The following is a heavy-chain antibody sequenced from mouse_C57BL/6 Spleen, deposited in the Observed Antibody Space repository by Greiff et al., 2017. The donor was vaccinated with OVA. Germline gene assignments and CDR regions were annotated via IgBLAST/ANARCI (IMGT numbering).Heavy chain of an antibody. CDR3: ARDRDYYGSSYYFDY. CDR2: ISDGGSYT. J-gene: IGHJ2*01. Sequence: DVMLVESGGGLVKPGGSLKLSCAASGFTFSSYAMSWVRQTPEKRLEWVATISDGGSYTYYPDNVKGRFTISRDNAKNNLYLQMSHLKSEDTAMYYCARDRDYYGSSYYFDYWGQGTTLTVSS. V-gene: IGHV5-4*01. D-gene: IGHD1-1*01. CDR1: GFTFSSYA.